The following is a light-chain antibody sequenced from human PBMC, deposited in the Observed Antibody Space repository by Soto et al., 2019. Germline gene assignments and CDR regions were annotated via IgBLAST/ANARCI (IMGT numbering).Light chain of an antibody. CDR3: QQIYVAPPT. J-gene: IGKJ1*01. CDR1: QSINSC. V-gene: IGKV1-39*01. Sequence: DIQMTQSPSSLSASVGDRVTITCRASQSINSCLNWYQQKPGKAPKLLIHAASSLQSGVPSRFSGSESGTDFILTISSLQPEDFATYYCQQIYVAPPTFGQGTKVEIK. CDR2: AAS.